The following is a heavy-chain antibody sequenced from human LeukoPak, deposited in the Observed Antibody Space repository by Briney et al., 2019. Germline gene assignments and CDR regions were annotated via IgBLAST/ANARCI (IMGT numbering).Heavy chain of an antibody. D-gene: IGHD6-13*01. CDR2: ISAYNGNT. J-gene: IGHJ3*02. CDR3: ATDLGPSSSWYMDAFDI. Sequence: ASVKVSCKASGYTFTSYGISWVRQAPGQGLEWVGWISAYNGNTNYAQKLQGRVTMTEDTSTDTAYMELSSLRSEDTAVYYCATDLGPSSSWYMDAFDIWGQGTMVTVSS. CDR1: GYTFTSYG. V-gene: IGHV1-18*01.